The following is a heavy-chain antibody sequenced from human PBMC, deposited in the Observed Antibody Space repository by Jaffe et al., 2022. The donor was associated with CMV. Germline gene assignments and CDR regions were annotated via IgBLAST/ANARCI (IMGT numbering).Heavy chain of an antibody. Sequence: EVQLVESGGGLVQPGGSLRLSCAASGFTFSDHYMDWVRQAPGKGLEWVGRTRNKANSYTTEYAASVKGRFTISRDDSKNSLYLQMNSLKTEDTAVYYCARAFYDAFDIWGQGTMVTVSS. CDR3: ARAFYDAFDI. CDR1: GFTFSDHY. J-gene: IGHJ3*02. V-gene: IGHV3-72*01. CDR2: TRNKANSYTT.